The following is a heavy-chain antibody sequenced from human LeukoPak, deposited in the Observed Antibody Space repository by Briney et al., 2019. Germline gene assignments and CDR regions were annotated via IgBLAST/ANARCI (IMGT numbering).Heavy chain of an antibody. CDR3: ARDYGEGGYYSDY. J-gene: IGHJ4*02. CDR2: ISSDGSST. V-gene: IGHV3-74*01. Sequence: GSLRLPCAASGFTFSTYWMHWVRQAPGKGLVWLSRISSDGSSTNYADSVKGRFTISRDNAKNTLYLQMNSLRAEDTAVYYCARDYGEGGYYSDYWGQGTLVTVSS. CDR1: GFTFSTYW. D-gene: IGHD4-17*01.